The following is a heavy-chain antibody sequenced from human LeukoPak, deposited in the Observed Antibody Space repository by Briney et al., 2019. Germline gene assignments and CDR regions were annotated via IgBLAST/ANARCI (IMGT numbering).Heavy chain of an antibody. V-gene: IGHV4-34*01. D-gene: IGHD6-6*01. Sequence: SETLSLTCAVYGGSFSGYYWSWIRQPPGKGLEWIGEINHSGSTNYNPSLKSRVTISVDTSKNQFSLKLSSVTAADTAVYYCARRGSFSYYYGMDVWGQGTTVTVSS. CDR2: INHSGST. J-gene: IGHJ6*02. CDR3: ARRGSFSYYYGMDV. CDR1: GGSFSGYY.